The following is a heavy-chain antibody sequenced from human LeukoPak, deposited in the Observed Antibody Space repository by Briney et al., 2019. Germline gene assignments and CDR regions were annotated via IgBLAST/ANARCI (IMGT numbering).Heavy chain of an antibody. J-gene: IGHJ4*02. CDR1: GFTFSSYA. V-gene: IGHV3-30*18. CDR3: AKGYCSSTSCLKTD. Sequence: GGSLRLSCAASGFTFSSYAMHWVRQAPGKGLEWVAVISYDGINKYYADSVKGRFTISRDNSKNTLFLQMNSPRVEDTAVYYCAKGYCSSTSCLKTDWGQGTLVTVSS. D-gene: IGHD2-2*01. CDR2: ISYDGINK.